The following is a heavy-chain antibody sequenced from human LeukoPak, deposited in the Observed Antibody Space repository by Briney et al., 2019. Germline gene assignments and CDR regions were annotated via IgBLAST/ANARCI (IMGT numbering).Heavy chain of an antibody. CDR3: ARGYYDNSGYYFPFVF. J-gene: IGHJ4*02. Sequence: PGGSLRLSCAASGFTFSSYEMNWVRQAPGKGLEWVSYISSSGSTIYYADSVKGRFTISRDNAKNSLYLQMNSLRAEDTAVYYCARGYYDNSGYYFPFVFWGQGTLVSVSS. D-gene: IGHD3-22*01. V-gene: IGHV3-48*03. CDR2: ISSSGSTI. CDR1: GFTFSSYE.